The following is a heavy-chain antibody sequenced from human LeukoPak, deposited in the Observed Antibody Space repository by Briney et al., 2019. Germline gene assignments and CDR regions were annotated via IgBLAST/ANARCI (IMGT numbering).Heavy chain of an antibody. CDR1: GGTFSSYA. J-gene: IGHJ4*02. CDR2: ISAYNGNT. V-gene: IGHV1-18*01. CDR3: ARDRDGYNGGDY. Sequence: ASVKVSCKASGGTFSSYAISWVRQAPGQGLEWMGWISAYNGNTNYAQKLQGRVTMTTDTSTSTAYMELRSLRSDDTAVYYCARDRDGYNGGDYWGQGTLVTVSS. D-gene: IGHD5-24*01.